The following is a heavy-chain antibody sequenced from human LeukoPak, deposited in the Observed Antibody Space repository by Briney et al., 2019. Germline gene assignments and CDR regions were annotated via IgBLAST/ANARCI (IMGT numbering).Heavy chain of an antibody. V-gene: IGHV1-2*04. CDR1: GYTFTSYG. D-gene: IGHD4-17*01. CDR3: ARPDYGDYGGFDY. CDR2: INPNSGGT. Sequence: ASVKVSCKASGYTFTSYGISWVRQAPGQGLEWMGWINPNSGGTNYAQKFQGWVTMTRDTSISTAYMELSRLRSDDTAVYYCARPDYGDYGGFDYWGQGTLVTVSS. J-gene: IGHJ4*02.